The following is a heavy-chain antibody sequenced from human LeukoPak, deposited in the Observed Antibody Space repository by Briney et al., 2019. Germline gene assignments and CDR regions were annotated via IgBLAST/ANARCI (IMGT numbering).Heavy chain of an antibody. CDR1: GGSISSYC. J-gene: IGHJ2*01. CDR3: AKGGSYWYFDL. CDR2: IYYSGST. Sequence: AETLSLTCTVSGGSISSYCRSWIRQPPGKGLEWIGYIYYSGSTNYNPSLKSRVTISVDTFKNQFSLKLSSVTAADTAVYYCAKGGSYWYFDLWGRGTLVTVSS. V-gene: IGHV4-59*01. D-gene: IGHD1-26*01.